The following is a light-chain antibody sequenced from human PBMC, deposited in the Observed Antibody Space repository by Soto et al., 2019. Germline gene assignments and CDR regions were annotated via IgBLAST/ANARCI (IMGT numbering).Light chain of an antibody. V-gene: IGKV1-33*01. CDR3: QQRDNWPT. CDR1: QDISNY. J-gene: IGKJ2*01. Sequence: DIQMTQSPSSLSASVGDRVTITCQASQDISNYLNWYQQKPGKAPKLLIYDASNLETGVPSRFSGSGSGTDFTLTISSLEPEDFAVYYCQQRDNWPTFGQGTKLEIK. CDR2: DAS.